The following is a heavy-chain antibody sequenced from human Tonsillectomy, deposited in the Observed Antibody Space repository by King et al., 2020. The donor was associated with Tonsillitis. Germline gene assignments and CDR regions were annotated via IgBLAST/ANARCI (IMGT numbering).Heavy chain of an antibody. CDR1: GFTFSSYG. CDR2: ISYDGSNK. Sequence: VQLVESGGGVVQPGRSLRLSCAASGFTFSSYGMHWVRQAPGKGLEWVAVISYDGSNKYYADSVKGRFTISRDNSKNTLYLQMNSLRAEDTAVYYCADGPDSSGYLNFDPWGQGTLVTVSS. CDR3: ADGPDSSGYLNFDP. V-gene: IGHV3-30*03. J-gene: IGHJ5*02. D-gene: IGHD3-22*01.